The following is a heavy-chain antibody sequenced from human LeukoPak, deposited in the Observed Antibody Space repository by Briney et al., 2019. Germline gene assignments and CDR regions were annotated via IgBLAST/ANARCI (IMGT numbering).Heavy chain of an antibody. D-gene: IGHD5-12*01. CDR3: ARDRGYLNYYFDY. CDR1: GFTFSSYG. Sequence: PGGSLRLSCAASGFTFSSYGMHWVRQAPGKGLEWVTVIWYDGSNKYYADSVKGRFTISRDNSKNTLYLQMNSLRAEDTAVYYCARDRGYLNYYFDYWGQGTLVTVSS. CDR2: IWYDGSNK. J-gene: IGHJ4*02. V-gene: IGHV3-33*01.